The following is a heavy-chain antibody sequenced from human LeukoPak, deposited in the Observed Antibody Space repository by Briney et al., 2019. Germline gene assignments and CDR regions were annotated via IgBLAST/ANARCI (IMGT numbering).Heavy chain of an antibody. V-gene: IGHV4-59*01. CDR2: IYYSGST. CDR3: ARGRRNYYGSGSLLNWFDP. J-gene: IGHJ5*02. D-gene: IGHD3-10*01. Sequence: SETLSLTCTVSGGSISSYYWSWIRQPPGKGLEWIGYIYYSGSTNYNPSLKSRVTISVDTSKNQFSLKLSSVTAADTAVYYCARGRRNYYGSGSLLNWFDPWGQGTLVTVSS. CDR1: GGSISSYY.